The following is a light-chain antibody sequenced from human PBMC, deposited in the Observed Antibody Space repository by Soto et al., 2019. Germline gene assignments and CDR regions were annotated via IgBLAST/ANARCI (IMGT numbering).Light chain of an antibody. CDR3: NQYNGWPRT. CDR2: GTS. V-gene: IGKV3-15*01. J-gene: IGKJ1*01. Sequence: EIEMTQYPVSLSVSPGVRATLSCRASQNISRSSAWYRQKPVQGPSLLIYGTSTRADGVTARFSVGGSRTEFTLTITSLQSEDFAVSYCNQYNGWPRTFGKGTKVDIK. CDR1: QNISRS.